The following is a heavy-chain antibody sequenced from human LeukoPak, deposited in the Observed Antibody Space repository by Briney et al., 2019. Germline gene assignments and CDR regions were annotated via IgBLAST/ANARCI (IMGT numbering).Heavy chain of an antibody. D-gene: IGHD5-18*01. CDR3: AKDFFRNSYGYRALDI. J-gene: IGHJ3*02. Sequence: AGGSLGLSCAASGFTFSSYAMHWVRQAPGKGLEWVAVISYDESNKHYADSVKGRFTISRDTSKNTLYLQMNNLRVEDTAVYYCAKDFFRNSYGYRALDIWGQGTTVTVSS. CDR2: ISYDESNK. CDR1: GFTFSSYA. V-gene: IGHV3-30*18.